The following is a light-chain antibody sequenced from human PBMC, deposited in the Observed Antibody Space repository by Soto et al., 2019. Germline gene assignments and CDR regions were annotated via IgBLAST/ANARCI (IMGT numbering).Light chain of an antibody. J-gene: IGLJ1*01. Sequence: QSVLTQPPSVSGTPGQRVTISCSGSTSNIGGSAYVYWYQHFPGTAPQLLIYNNIQRPSGVPDRFSGSKSGTSASLAISGLRSDDEADYYCSAYAGSNNFVFGSGTKLTVL. CDR2: NNI. CDR1: TSNIGGSAY. CDR3: SAYAGSNNFV. V-gene: IGLV1-47*01.